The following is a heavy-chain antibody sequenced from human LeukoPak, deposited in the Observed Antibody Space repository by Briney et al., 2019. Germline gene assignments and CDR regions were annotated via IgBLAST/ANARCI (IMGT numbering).Heavy chain of an antibody. CDR2: IKSTTDGATS. D-gene: IGHD3/OR15-3a*01. CDR1: GFTLSNAW. V-gene: IGHV3-15*01. CDR3: TDFGY. J-gene: IGHJ4*02. Sequence: GGSLRLSCAASGFTLSNAWMSWVRQAPGKGLEWVGRIKSTTDGATSDYAAPVKGRFTISRYDSKNTPYLQINSLKNEDTAVYHCTDFGYWGQGTLVTVSS.